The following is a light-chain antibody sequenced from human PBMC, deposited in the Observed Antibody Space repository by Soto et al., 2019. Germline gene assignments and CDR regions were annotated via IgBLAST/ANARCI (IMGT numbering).Light chain of an antibody. Sequence: QSALTQPASVAGSPGQSIPISCTGTSSDVGDYDYVSWYRQQPGKAPKLLIYDVSNRPSEISNRFSGSKSANTASLTISGLQADDEADYYCSSYTGSSTLYVFGTGTKVTVL. CDR1: SSDVGDYDY. J-gene: IGLJ1*01. CDR2: DVS. V-gene: IGLV2-14*03. CDR3: SSYTGSSTLYV.